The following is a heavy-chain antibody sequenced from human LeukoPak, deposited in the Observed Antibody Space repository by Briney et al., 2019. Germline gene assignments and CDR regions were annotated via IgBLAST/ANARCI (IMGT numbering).Heavy chain of an antibody. V-gene: IGHV4-34*01. D-gene: IGHD5-12*01. Sequence: SETLSLTCAVYGGSFSGYYWSWIRQPPGKGLEWIGEINHSGSTNYNPSLKSRVTISVDTSKNQFSLKLSSVTAADTAVYYCARGTKKRKWLRDSSWGDIWGQGTMVTVSS. CDR1: GGSFSGYY. CDR2: INHSGST. J-gene: IGHJ3*02. CDR3: ARGTKKRKWLRDSSWGDI.